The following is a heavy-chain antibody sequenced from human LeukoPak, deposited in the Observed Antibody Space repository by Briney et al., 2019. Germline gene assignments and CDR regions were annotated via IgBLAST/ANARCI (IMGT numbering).Heavy chain of an antibody. J-gene: IGHJ6*03. CDR3: TREYYYDSSGYYYYYYYMDV. CDR1: GFTFSSCE. CDR2: IRSKANSYAT. D-gene: IGHD3-22*01. Sequence: GGSLRLSCAASGFTFSSCEMNWVRQASGKGLEWVGRIRSKANSYATAYAASVKGRFTISRDDSKNTAYLQMNSLKTEDTAVYYCTREYYYDSSGYYYYYYYMDVWGKGTTVTVSS. V-gene: IGHV3-73*01.